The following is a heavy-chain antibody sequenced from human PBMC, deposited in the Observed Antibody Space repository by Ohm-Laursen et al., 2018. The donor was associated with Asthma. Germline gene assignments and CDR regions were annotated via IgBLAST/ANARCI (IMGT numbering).Heavy chain of an antibody. V-gene: IGHV3-30*03. CDR1: GFAFSTYG. D-gene: IGHD1-26*01. CDR2: ISYHGSNQ. Sequence: SLRLSCSASGFAFSTYGMHWVRQAPGKGLEWVAVISYHGSNQFYTNSVKGRFTIPRDDSKNTLYLQMNSLRAEDTALYYCARIGPEWELPGREYSLHHWGEGTLVTVSS. CDR3: ARIGPEWELPGREYSLHH. J-gene: IGHJ1*01.